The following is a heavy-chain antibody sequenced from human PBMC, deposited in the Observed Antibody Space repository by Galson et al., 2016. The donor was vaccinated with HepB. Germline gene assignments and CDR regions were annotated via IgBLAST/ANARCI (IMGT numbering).Heavy chain of an antibody. D-gene: IGHD2-15*01. CDR3: ARFKSTHLSSWDV. Sequence: SVKVSCKASGYSFTTYGLHWVRQASGQRLGWMGWINPGNGDAKYSEKFQGRVIITRDTSATTAYMEVSSLRSEDSAVYYCARFKSTHLSSWDVWGQGTTVIVSS. V-gene: IGHV1-3*01. CDR2: INPGNGDA. CDR1: GYSFTTYG. J-gene: IGHJ6*02.